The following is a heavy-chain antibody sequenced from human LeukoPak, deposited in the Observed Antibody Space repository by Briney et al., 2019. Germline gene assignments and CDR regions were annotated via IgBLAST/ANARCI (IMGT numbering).Heavy chain of an antibody. CDR2: ISGSGGST. CDR3: AKDPGGYSYGYFDY. J-gene: IGHJ4*02. D-gene: IGHD5-18*01. Sequence: RGSLRLSCSASGFTFSNYAMSWVRQAPGKGLEWVSAISGSGGSTYYADSVKGRFTISRDNSKNTLYLQMNSLRAEDTAVYYCAKDPGGYSYGYFDYWGQGTLVTVSS. V-gene: IGHV3-23*01. CDR1: GFTFSNYA.